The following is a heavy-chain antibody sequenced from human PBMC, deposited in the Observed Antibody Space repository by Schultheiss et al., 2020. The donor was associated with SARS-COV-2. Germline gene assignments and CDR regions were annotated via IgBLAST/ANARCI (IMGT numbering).Heavy chain of an antibody. CDR3: ARDRGSSGWYLFDP. D-gene: IGHD6-19*01. V-gene: IGHV4-59*01. J-gene: IGHJ5*02. CDR1: GGSISSYY. CDR2: IKHSGST. Sequence: SETLSLTCTVSGGSISSYYWSWIRQPPGKGLEWIGEIKHSGSTNYNPSLKSRVTISVDTSKNQFSLKLSSVTAADTAVYYCARDRGSSGWYLFDPWGQGTLVTVSS.